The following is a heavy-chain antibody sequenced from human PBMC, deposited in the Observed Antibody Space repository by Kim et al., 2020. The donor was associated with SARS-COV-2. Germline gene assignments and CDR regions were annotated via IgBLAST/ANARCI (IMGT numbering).Heavy chain of an antibody. CDR3: ARDSLLFGESWGFDY. V-gene: IGHV6-1*01. J-gene: IGHJ4*02. D-gene: IGHD3-10*01. Sequence: SQTLSLTCAISGDSVSSNSAAWNWIRQSPSRGLEWLGRTYYRSKWYNDYAVSVKSRITINPDTSKHQFSLQLNSVTPEDTAGYYCARDSLLFGESWGFDYWGQGTLVTVSS. CDR2: TYYRSKWYN. CDR1: GDSVSSNSAA.